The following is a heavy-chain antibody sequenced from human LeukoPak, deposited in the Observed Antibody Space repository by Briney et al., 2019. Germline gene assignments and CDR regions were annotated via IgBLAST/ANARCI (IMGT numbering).Heavy chain of an antibody. CDR3: AGYNASSGTFDY. Sequence: GGSLRLSCAASGFTFSSYAMHWVRQAPGKGLEWVAVISYDGSNKYYADSVKGRFTISRDNSKNTLYLQMNSLRAEDTAVYYCAGYNASSGTFDYWGQGTLVTVSS. J-gene: IGHJ4*02. CDR1: GFTFSSYA. D-gene: IGHD3-22*01. V-gene: IGHV3-30-3*01. CDR2: ISYDGSNK.